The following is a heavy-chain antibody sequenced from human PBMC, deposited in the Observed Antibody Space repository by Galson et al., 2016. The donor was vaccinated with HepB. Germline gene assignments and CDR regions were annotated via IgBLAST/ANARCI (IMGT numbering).Heavy chain of an antibody. V-gene: IGHV3-64*01. Sequence: SLRLSCAASGFTFSSYAMHWVRQAPGKGLEYVSAISSNGGSTYYANSVKGRFTISRDTSKNTLYLQMGSLRADDMAVYYCARSLTLYCISITCYGNYYGMDVWGQGTTVTVSS. CDR3: ARSLTLYCISITCYGNYYGMDV. CDR2: ISSNGGST. J-gene: IGHJ6*02. D-gene: IGHD2-2*01. CDR1: GFTFSSYA.